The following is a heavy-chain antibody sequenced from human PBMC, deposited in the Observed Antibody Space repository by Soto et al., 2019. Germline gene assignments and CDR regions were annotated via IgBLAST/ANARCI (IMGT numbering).Heavy chain of an antibody. CDR3: ARDWHPGGDRWFDP. CDR2: IWYDGSNK. V-gene: IGHV3-33*01. D-gene: IGHD3-16*01. Sequence: HPGGSLRLSCAASGFTFSSYGMHWVRQAPGKGLEWVAVIWYDGSNKYYADSVKGRFTISRDNSKNTLYLQMNSLRAEDTAVYYCARDWHPGGDRWFDPWGQGTLVTVSS. CDR1: GFTFSSYG. J-gene: IGHJ5*02.